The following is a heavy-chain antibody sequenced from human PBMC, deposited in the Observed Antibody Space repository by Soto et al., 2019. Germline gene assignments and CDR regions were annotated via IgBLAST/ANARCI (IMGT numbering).Heavy chain of an antibody. Sequence: QVQLQQWGAGLLKPSETLSLTCAVYGGSFSNNYWTWFRQPPGKGLEWIGEISPSGTTKYIPSLKSRGTISVDTSRKQSFLKVTSVSAADTAVYYCATSLWFGTQPEIWGPGTLVTVSS. D-gene: IGHD3-10*01. V-gene: IGHV4-34*01. J-gene: IGHJ4*02. CDR2: ISPSGTT. CDR3: ATSLWFGTQPEI. CDR1: GGSFSNNY.